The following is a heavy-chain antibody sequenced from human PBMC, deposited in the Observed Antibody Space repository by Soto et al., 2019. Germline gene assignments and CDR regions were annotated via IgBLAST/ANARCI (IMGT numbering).Heavy chain of an antibody. Sequence: ASVKVSCKASGYTFASFGFSWVGQAAGQGLEWLGWISAYNGNTHYAQKVRDRATLTTDTSTNTAYMELRSLTSDDTAVYYCARGKESINDRILHYWGQGTRVTVSS. CDR2: ISAYNGNT. D-gene: IGHD1-1*01. CDR3: ARGKESINDRILHY. V-gene: IGHV1-18*01. J-gene: IGHJ4*02. CDR1: GYTFASFG.